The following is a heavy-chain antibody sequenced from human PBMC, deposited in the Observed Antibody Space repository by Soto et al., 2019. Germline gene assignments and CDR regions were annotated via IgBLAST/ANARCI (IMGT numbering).Heavy chain of an antibody. CDR3: AKPICGGYYGSGSYCDAFDI. CDR1: GFTFSSYG. J-gene: IGHJ3*02. V-gene: IGHV3-30*18. Sequence: GGSLRLSCAASGFTFSSYGMHWVRQAPGKGLEWVAVISYDGSNKYYADSVKGRFTISRDNSKNTLYLQMNSLRAEDTAVYYCAKPICGGYYGSGSYCDAFDIWGQGTMVTVSS. D-gene: IGHD3-10*01. CDR2: ISYDGSNK.